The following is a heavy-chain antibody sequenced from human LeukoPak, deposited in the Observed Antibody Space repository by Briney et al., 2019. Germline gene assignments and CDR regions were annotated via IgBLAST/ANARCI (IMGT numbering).Heavy chain of an antibody. CDR2: INTNTGNP. J-gene: IGHJ3*02. D-gene: IGHD3-10*01. Sequence: ASVTVSCKASGYTFTSYAMNWVRQAPGQGLEWMGWINTNTGNPTYAQGFTGRFVFSLDTSVSTAYLQISSLKAEDTAVYYCARRKYTSYYYGSGSYRAFDIWGQGTMVTVSS. CDR3: ARRKYTSYYYGSGSYRAFDI. V-gene: IGHV7-4-1*02. CDR1: GYTFTSYA.